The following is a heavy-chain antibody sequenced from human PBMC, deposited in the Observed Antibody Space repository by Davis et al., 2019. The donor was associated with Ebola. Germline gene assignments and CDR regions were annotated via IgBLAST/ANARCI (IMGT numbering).Heavy chain of an antibody. CDR2: IYYSGST. Sequence: MPSETLSLTCTVSGGSISSSSYYWGWIRQPPGKGLEWIGSIYYSGSTYYNPSLKSRVTISVDTSKNQFSLKLSSVTAADTAVYYCARGHGDYGNDAFDIWGQGTMVTVSS. V-gene: IGHV4-39*01. J-gene: IGHJ3*02. CDR3: ARGHGDYGNDAFDI. CDR1: GGSISSSSYY. D-gene: IGHD4-17*01.